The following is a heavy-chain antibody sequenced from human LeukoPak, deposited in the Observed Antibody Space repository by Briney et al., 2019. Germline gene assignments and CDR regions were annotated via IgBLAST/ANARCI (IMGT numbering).Heavy chain of an antibody. CDR2: INPNDGNT. CDR3: ARANFLYCSSSTCLFDY. Sequence: ASVKVSCKASGYTFTDYYMHWVRQAPGQGFEGMGWINPNDGNTNYAQKLQGRVTMTRDTSISTAHMEVSRLRSDDTAVYYCARANFLYCSSSTCLFDYWGQGTLVTVSS. D-gene: IGHD2-2*01. V-gene: IGHV1-2*02. CDR1: GYTFTDYY. J-gene: IGHJ4*02.